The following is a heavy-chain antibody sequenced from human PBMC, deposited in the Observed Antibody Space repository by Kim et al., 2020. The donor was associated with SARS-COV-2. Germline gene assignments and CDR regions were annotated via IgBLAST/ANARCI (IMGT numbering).Heavy chain of an antibody. CDR3: AKDPGKGDYYYYGMDV. Sequence: SAKGRFTISRDNSKNTLYLQMNSLRAEDTAVYYCAKDPGKGDYYYYGMDVWGQGTTVTVSS. D-gene: IGHD1-26*01. V-gene: IGHV3-30*02. J-gene: IGHJ6*02.